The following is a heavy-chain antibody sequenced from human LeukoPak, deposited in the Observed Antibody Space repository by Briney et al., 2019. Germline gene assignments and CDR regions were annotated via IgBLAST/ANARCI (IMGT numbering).Heavy chain of an antibody. CDR3: AREYSSSSSWFDP. J-gene: IGHJ5*02. CDR2: IYYSGST. V-gene: IGHV4-39*02. CDR1: GGSISSSSYY. D-gene: IGHD6-6*01. Sequence: SETLSLTCTVSGGSISSSSYYWGWIRQPPGKGLEWIGSIYYSGSTYYNPSLKSRVTISVDTSKNQFSLKLSSVTAADTAVYYCAREYSSSSSWFDPWGQGTLVTVSS.